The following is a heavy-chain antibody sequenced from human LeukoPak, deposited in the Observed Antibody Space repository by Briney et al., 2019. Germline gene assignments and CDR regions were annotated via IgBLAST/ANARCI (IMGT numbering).Heavy chain of an antibody. CDR2: IYYSGST. Sequence: SETLSLTCTVSGGSISSYYWSWIRQPPGKGLEWIGSIYYSGSTNYNPSLKSRVTISVDTSKSQFSLKLSSVTAADTAVYYCARRRGYSYGAWGQGTLVTVSS. V-gene: IGHV4-59*01. CDR3: ARRRGYSYGA. J-gene: IGHJ4*02. CDR1: GGSISSYY. D-gene: IGHD5-18*01.